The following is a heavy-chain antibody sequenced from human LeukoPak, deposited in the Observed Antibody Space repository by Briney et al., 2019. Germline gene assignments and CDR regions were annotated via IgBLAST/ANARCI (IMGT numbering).Heavy chain of an antibody. CDR1: GGSISSSSYY. CDR3: AKELVGVTLTVDY. V-gene: IGHV4-39*02. J-gene: IGHJ4*02. D-gene: IGHD2-8*02. CDR2: IYYSGST. Sequence: SETLSLTCTVSGGSISSSSYYWGWIRQPPGKGLEWIGSIYYSGSTYYNLSLKSRVTISVDTSKNQFSLKLSSVTAADTAVYYCAKELVGVTLTVDYWGQGTLVTVSS.